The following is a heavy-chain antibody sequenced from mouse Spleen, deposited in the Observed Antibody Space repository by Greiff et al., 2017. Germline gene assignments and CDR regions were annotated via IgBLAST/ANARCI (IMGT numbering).Heavy chain of an antibody. D-gene: IGHD1-1*01. J-gene: IGHJ3*01. Sequence: ESGPGLVKPSQSLSLTCSVTGYSITSGYYWNWIRQFPGNKLEWMGYISYDGSNNYNPSLKNRISITRDTSKNQFFLKLNSVTTEDTATYYCASDYGSSPWFAYWGQGTLVTVSA. CDR3: ASDYGSSPWFAY. CDR2: ISYDGSN. CDR1: GYSITSGYY. V-gene: IGHV3-6*01.